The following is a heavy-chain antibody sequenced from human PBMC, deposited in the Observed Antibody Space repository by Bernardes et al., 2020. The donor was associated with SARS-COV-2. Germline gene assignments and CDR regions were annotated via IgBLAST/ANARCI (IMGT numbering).Heavy chain of an antibody. V-gene: IGHV4-59*01. CDR1: GGSISSYY. Sequence: SETLSLTRTVSGGSISSYYWSWIRQPPGKGLEWIGYIYYSGSTNYNPSLKSRVTISVDTSKNQFSLRLSSVTAADTAVYYCARALNYDILTAGLDYWGQGTLVTVSS. CDR3: ARALNYDILTAGLDY. J-gene: IGHJ4*02. CDR2: IYYSGST. D-gene: IGHD3-9*01.